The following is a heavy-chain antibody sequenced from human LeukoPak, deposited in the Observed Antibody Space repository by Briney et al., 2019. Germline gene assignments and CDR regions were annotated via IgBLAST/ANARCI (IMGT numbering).Heavy chain of an antibody. D-gene: IGHD2-21*01. V-gene: IGHV3-23*01. CDR2: ISGSGGST. CDR1: GFTFSSYA. Sequence: PGGSLRLSCAASGFTFSSYAMSWVRQAPGKGLEGVSGISGSGGSTYYADSVKGRFTISRDNSKNTLYLQMNSLSAEDTAVYYCARVNRWCFDNRGQGTLVTVSS. CDR3: ARVNRWCFDN. J-gene: IGHJ4*02.